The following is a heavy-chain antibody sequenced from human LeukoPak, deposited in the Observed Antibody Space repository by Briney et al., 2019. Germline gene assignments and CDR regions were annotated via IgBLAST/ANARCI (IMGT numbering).Heavy chain of an antibody. CDR1: GFTFSDYY. CDR2: IGGTSSYT. J-gene: IGHJ4*02. D-gene: IGHD5-12*01. Sequence: GGSLRLSCAASGFTFSDYYMSWIRQAPGKGLEWVSYIGGTSSYTTYADSVKGRFTISRDNAKNSLYLQMNSLRGEDTAVYYCARDSRGYDYSSFDYWGQGTLVTVSS. V-gene: IGHV3-11*06. CDR3: ARDSRGYDYSSFDY.